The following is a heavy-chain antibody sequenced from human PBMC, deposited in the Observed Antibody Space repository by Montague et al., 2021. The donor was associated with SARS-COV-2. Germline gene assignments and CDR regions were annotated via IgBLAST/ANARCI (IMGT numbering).Heavy chain of an antibody. CDR3: ASSGWYPGWFDP. J-gene: IGHJ5*02. CDR1: GGSVSSGSYY. CDR2: IYYSGSN. Sequence: SETLSLTCTVSGGSVSSGSYYWSWIRQPPGKGLEWIGYIYYSGSNNYNPSLKSRVTISVDTTKNQFSLKLSSVTAAATAVYYCASSGWYPGWFDPWGQGTLVTVSS. V-gene: IGHV4-61*01. D-gene: IGHD6-19*01.